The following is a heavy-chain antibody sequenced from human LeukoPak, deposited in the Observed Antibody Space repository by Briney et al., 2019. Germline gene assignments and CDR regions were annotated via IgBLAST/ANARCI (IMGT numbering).Heavy chain of an antibody. D-gene: IGHD3-3*01. Sequence: PSETLSLTCAVYGGSFSGYYWSWIRQPPGKGLEWIGEINHSGSTNYNPSLKSRVTISVDTSKNQFSLKLSSVTAADTAVYYCARGRGTNFGVGQSYYYYYYGMDVWGQGTTVTVSS. V-gene: IGHV4-34*01. J-gene: IGHJ6*02. CDR2: INHSGST. CDR1: GGSFSGYY. CDR3: ARGRGTNFGVGQSYYYYYYGMDV.